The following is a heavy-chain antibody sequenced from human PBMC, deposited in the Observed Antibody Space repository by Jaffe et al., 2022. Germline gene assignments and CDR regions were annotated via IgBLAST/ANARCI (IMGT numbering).Heavy chain of an antibody. V-gene: IGHV4-59*01. CDR3: ARVCSSWYFGGYYYYMDV. CDR1: GGSISSYY. J-gene: IGHJ6*03. Sequence: QVQLQESGPGLVKPSETLSLTCTVSGGSISSYYWSWIRQPPGKGLEWIGYIYYSGSTNYNPSLKSRVTISVDTSKNQFSLKLSSVTAADTAVYYCARVCSSWYFGGYYYYMDVWGKGTTVTVSS. D-gene: IGHD6-13*01. CDR2: IYYSGST.